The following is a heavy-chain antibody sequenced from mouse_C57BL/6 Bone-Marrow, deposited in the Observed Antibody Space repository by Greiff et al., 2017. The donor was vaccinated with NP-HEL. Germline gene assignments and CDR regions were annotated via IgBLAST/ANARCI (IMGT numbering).Heavy chain of an antibody. Sequence: QVQLKQPGAELVRPGSSVKLSCKASGYTFTSYWMHWVKQRPIQGLEWIGNIDPSDSETHYNQKFKDKATLTVDKSSSTAYMQLSSLTSEDSAVYYCARGSITTVVATNDWGQGTTLTVSS. J-gene: IGHJ2*01. CDR1: GYTFTSYW. CDR2: IDPSDSET. CDR3: ARGSITTVVATND. V-gene: IGHV1-52*01. D-gene: IGHD1-1*01.